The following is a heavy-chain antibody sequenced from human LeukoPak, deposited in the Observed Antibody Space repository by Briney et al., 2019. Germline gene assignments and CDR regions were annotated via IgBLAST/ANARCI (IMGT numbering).Heavy chain of an antibody. Sequence: SQILSLTCTVSGGSISSGDYYWSWIRQPPGKGLEWIGHMYYSGTTYYNPSVKSRVTILIDTSKNQFSLKLSSVTAADTAVYYCARHEYSGSYYGLSWFDPWGQGTLVTASS. D-gene: IGHD1-26*01. CDR2: MYYSGTT. CDR3: ARHEYSGSYYGLSWFDP. J-gene: IGHJ5*02. V-gene: IGHV4-30-4*08. CDR1: GGSISSGDYY.